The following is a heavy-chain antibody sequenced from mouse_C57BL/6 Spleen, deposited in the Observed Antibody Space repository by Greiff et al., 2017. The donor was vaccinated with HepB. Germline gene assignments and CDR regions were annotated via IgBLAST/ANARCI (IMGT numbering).Heavy chain of an antibody. D-gene: IGHD2-1*01. J-gene: IGHJ4*01. CDR2: ISYDGSN. CDR1: GYSITSGYY. Sequence: DVQLQESGPGLVKPSQSLSLTCSVTGYSITSGYYWNWIRQFPGNKLEWMGYISYDGSNNYNPSLKNRISITRDTSKNQFFLKLNSVTTEDTATYYCARRYGNYAMDYWGQGTSVTVSS. V-gene: IGHV3-6*01. CDR3: ARRYGNYAMDY.